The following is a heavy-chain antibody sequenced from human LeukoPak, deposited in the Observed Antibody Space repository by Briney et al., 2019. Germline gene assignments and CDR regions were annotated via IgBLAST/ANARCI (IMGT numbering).Heavy chain of an antibody. D-gene: IGHD5-18*01. Sequence: ASVKVSCKVSGYTFTDYYMHWVQQAPGKGLEWMGLVDPEDGETIYAEKFQGRVTITADTSTDTAYMELSSLRSEDTAVYYCARGRGGYSYEAYYYYYMDVWGKGTTVTVSS. CDR2: VDPEDGET. CDR1: GYTFTDYY. CDR3: ARGRGGYSYEAYYYYYMDV. V-gene: IGHV1-69-2*01. J-gene: IGHJ6*03.